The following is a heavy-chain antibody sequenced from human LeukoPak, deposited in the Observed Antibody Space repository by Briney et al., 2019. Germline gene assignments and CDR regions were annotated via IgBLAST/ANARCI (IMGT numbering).Heavy chain of an antibody. D-gene: IGHD3-9*01. CDR1: GYTFTTYY. CDR3: ARGSRPVYNLLTGKRYFDY. CDR2: INPSGGST. J-gene: IGHJ4*02. Sequence: ASVKVSCKASGYTFTTYYVHWVRQATGQGLEWMGIINPSGGSTTYAQKFRGRLTMIRDMSTSTVYMELSSLRSEDTAVYYCARGSRPVYNLLTGKRYFDYWGQGTLLTVSS. V-gene: IGHV1-46*01.